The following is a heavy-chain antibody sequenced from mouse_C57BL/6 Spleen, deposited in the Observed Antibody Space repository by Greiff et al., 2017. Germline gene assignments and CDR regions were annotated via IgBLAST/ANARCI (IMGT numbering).Heavy chain of an antibody. CDR1: GYSITSGYD. CDR2: ISYSGST. D-gene: IGHD2-4*01. CDR3: ARGGITAWFAY. Sequence: VQLKESGPGMVKPSQSLSLTCTVTGYSITSGYDWHWIRHFPGNKLEWMGYISYSGSTNYNPSLKSRISITHDTSRNHFFLKLNSVTTEDAATYYCARGGITAWFAYWGQGTLVTVSA. V-gene: IGHV3-1*01. J-gene: IGHJ3*01.